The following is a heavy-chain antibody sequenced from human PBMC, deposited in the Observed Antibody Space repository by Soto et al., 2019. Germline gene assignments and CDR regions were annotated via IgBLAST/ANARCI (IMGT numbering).Heavy chain of an antibody. CDR1: GGSISSSSYY. J-gene: IGHJ6*02. V-gene: IGHV4-39*01. D-gene: IGHD3-3*01. Sequence: PWETLSLACTVSGGSISSSSYYWGWIRQPPGKGLEWIGSIYYSGSTYYNPSLKSRVAISVDTSKNQFSLKLSSVTAADTAVYYCASFYDFWSGYHPEYYYYGMDVWGQGTTVTVSS. CDR2: IYYSGST. CDR3: ASFYDFWSGYHPEYYYYGMDV.